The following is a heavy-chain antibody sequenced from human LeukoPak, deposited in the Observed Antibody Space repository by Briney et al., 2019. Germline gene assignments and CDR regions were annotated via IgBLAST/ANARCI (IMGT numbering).Heavy chain of an antibody. D-gene: IGHD3-10*01. CDR1: GFTFSNFG. Sequence: GGSLRLSCVVSGFTFSNFGMSWVRQAPGKGLEWVSGFSGSGVSGKYADSVKGRFTISRDNSKNTLYLQMNSLRAEDTAVYYCALYLRVRGDYWGQGTLVSVS. J-gene: IGHJ4*02. CDR2: FSGSGVSG. CDR3: ALYLRVRGDY. V-gene: IGHV3-23*01.